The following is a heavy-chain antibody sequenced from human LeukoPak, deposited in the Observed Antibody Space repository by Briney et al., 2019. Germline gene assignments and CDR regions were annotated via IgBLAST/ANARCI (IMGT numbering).Heavy chain of an antibody. D-gene: IGHD2-15*01. J-gene: IGHJ4*02. CDR3: AKDRVVAATYYFDY. CDR2: ISGSGGST. Sequence: GSLRLSCAASGFTFISYAMSWVRHAPGKGLEWVSAISGSGGSTYYADSVKGRFTISRDNSKNTLYLQMNSLRAEDTAVYYCAKDRVVAATYYFDYWGQGTLVTVSS. V-gene: IGHV3-23*01. CDR1: GFTFISYA.